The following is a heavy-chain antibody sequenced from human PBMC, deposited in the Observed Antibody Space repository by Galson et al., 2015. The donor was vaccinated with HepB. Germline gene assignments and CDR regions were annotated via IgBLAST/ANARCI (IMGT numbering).Heavy chain of an antibody. V-gene: IGHV1-69*02. Sequence: SVKVSCKASGGTFSSYTISWVRQAPGQGLEWMGRIIPILGIANYAQKFQGRVTITADKSTSTAYMELSSLRSEDTAVYYCARGRRYYDSSGYQTRVGVWGQGTLVTVSS. CDR1: GGTFSSYT. J-gene: IGHJ4*02. D-gene: IGHD3-22*01. CDR2: IIPILGIA. CDR3: ARGRRYYDSSGYQTRVGV.